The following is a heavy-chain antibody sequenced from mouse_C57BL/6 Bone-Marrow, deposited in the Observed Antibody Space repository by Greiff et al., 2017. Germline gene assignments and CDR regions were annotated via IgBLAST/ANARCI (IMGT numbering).Heavy chain of an antibody. CDR3: AIYYYGSSGAWFAY. J-gene: IGHJ3*01. D-gene: IGHD1-1*01. CDR2: IDPSDSYT. V-gene: IGHV1-50*01. CDR1: GYTFTSYW. Sequence: QVQLQQSGAELVKPGASVKLSCKASGYTFTSYWMQWVKQRPGQGLEWIGEIDPSDSYTNYNQKFKGKATLTVDTPSSTAYMQLSSLTSEDSAVYYCAIYYYGSSGAWFAYWGQGTLVTVSA.